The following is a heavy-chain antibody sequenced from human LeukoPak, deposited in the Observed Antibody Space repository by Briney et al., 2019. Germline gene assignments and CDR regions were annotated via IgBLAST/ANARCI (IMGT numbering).Heavy chain of an antibody. CDR1: GFTVSSNY. CDR3: ARELGIAAAGTPDY. CDR2: ISSSSSYI. J-gene: IGHJ4*02. D-gene: IGHD6-13*01. Sequence: GGSLRLSCAASGFTVSSNYMSWVRQAPGKGLEWVSSISSSSSYIYYADSVKGRFTISRDNAKNSLYLQMNSLRAEDTAVYYCARELGIAAAGTPDYWGQGTLVTVSS. V-gene: IGHV3-21*01.